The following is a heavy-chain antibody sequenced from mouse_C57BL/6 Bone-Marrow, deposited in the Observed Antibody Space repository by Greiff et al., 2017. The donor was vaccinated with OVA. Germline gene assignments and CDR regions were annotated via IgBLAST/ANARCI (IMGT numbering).Heavy chain of an antibody. V-gene: IGHV5-16*01. Sequence: VASEGGLVQPGSSMKLSCQASGFPFRDYYMAWVRQVPETGLEWVANIIYDGCSTYFLSSLKSRFLISRDNAKNILYLQRSSLKSEDTATYYCARNGYYVYYAMDYWGQGTAVTGSA. CDR3: ARNGYYVYYAMDY. CDR1: GFPFRDYY. CDR2: IIYDGCST. D-gene: IGHD2-3*01. J-gene: IGHJ4*01.